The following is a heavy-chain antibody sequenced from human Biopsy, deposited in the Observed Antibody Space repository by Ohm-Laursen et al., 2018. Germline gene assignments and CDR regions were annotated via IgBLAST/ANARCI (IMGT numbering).Heavy chain of an antibody. V-gene: IGHV3-11*01. CDR3: ARSGWNFEFDS. CDR2: ISSSGITA. CDR1: RFTFSDYF. Sequence: SLRLSCAASRFTFSDYFMSWIRQAPGKGLEWVSYISSSGITAHYADSVKGRFTISRDNAKNSLYLQMNILRAEDTAIYYCARSGWNFEFDSWGKGTLVDVSS. J-gene: IGHJ4*02. D-gene: IGHD6-19*01.